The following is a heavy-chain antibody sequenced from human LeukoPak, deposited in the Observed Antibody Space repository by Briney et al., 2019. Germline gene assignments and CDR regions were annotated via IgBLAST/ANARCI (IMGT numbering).Heavy chain of an antibody. J-gene: IGHJ6*02. V-gene: IGHV3-48*03. CDR1: GFTFSSYE. Sequence: PGGSLRLSCAASGFTFSSYEMNWVRQAPGKGLEWISYISSSGRTIYYADSVKGRFTISRDNAKTSLYLQMNSLRVEDTAVYYCARGSLTGEYGMDVWGQGTTVTVSS. CDR3: ARGSLTGEYGMDV. CDR2: ISSSGRTI. D-gene: IGHD1-20*01.